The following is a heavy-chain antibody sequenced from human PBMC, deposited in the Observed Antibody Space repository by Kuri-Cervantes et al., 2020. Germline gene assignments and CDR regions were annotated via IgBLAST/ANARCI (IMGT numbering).Heavy chain of an antibody. CDR1: GGSISSSSYY. Sequence: GSLRLSCTVSGGSISSSSYYWGWIRQPPGKGLEWIGEINHSGSTNYNPSLKSRVTISVDTSKNQFSLKLSSVTAADTAVYYCARNTDSSGYYGLSYWGQGTLVTVSS. J-gene: IGHJ4*02. CDR2: INHSGST. CDR3: ARNTDSSGYYGLSY. V-gene: IGHV4-39*07. D-gene: IGHD3-22*01.